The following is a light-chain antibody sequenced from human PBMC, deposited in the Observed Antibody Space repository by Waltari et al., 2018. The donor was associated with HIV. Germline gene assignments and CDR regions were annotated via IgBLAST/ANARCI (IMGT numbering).Light chain of an antibody. CDR1: ISDIADSDS. V-gene: IGLV2-14*01. CDR2: EVS. J-gene: IGLJ2*01. CDR3: LLKIGSNTPI. Sequence: QSALTQPASVSGSPGQSITISCTVSISDIADSDSVSWYQQYPGKVPKLVIHEVSNRPAGVSDRFSGCKSANTASLAISGLQAEDEADYYCLLKIGSNTPIFGGGTKLTVL.